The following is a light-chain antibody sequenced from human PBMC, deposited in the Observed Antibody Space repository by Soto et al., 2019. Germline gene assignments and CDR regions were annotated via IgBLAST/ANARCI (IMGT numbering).Light chain of an antibody. Sequence: QSVLTQPRSVSDSPGQSVTISCTGTSSDVGGYNYVSWYQQHPGKAPKVMIYDVSKRPSGVPDRFSGSKSGNTASLTISGLQAEDEADYYCCSSAGIYHYLVFGGGTKLTVL. CDR2: DVS. V-gene: IGLV2-11*01. CDR3: CSSAGIYHYLV. CDR1: SSDVGGYNY. J-gene: IGLJ3*02.